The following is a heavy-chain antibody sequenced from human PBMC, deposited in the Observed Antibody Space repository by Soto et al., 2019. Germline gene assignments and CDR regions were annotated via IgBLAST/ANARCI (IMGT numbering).Heavy chain of an antibody. J-gene: IGHJ4*02. Sequence: QVQLVQSGAEAKKPGASVKVSCKASGYTLNIYGITWVRQAPGQGLEWMGWISTYSGSTKYAQKYQGRVTMTTGTPKSTVYMELTSLTSDDTDVYYCVRGRATAVTTPIDHWGQGTLVTVSS. V-gene: IGHV1-18*01. CDR2: ISTYSGST. CDR3: VRGRATAVTTPIDH. D-gene: IGHD4-17*01. CDR1: GYTLNIYG.